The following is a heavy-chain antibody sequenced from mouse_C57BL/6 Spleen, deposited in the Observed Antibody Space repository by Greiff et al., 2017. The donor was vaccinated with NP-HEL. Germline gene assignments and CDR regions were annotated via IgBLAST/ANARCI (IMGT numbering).Heavy chain of an antibody. J-gene: IGHJ2*01. CDR2: IYPGDGDT. D-gene: IGHD1-1*01. V-gene: IGHV1-80*01. Sequence: VKLVESGAELVKPGASVKISCKASGYTFSSYWMNWVKQRPGKGLEWIGQIYPGDGDTNYNGKFKGKATLTADKSSSTAYMQLSSLTSEDSAVYFCARSGYYGSSYPFDYWGQGTTLTVSS. CDR3: ARSGYYGSSYPFDY. CDR1: GYTFSSYW.